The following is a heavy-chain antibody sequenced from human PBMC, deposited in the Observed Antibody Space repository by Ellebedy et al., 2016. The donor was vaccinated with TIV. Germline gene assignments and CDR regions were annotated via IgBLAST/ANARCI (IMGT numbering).Heavy chain of an antibody. Sequence: GGSLRLXCADSGFTFRSYGMNWVRQAPGKGLEWVSYISSDSTTIYYADSVKGRFTISRDNAKKSLYLQMNSLRAEDTAVYYCARGGYDFWSGYSPFDYWGQGTLVTVSS. J-gene: IGHJ4*02. D-gene: IGHD3-3*01. CDR3: ARGGYDFWSGYSPFDY. CDR1: GFTFRSYG. CDR2: ISSDSTTI. V-gene: IGHV3-48*04.